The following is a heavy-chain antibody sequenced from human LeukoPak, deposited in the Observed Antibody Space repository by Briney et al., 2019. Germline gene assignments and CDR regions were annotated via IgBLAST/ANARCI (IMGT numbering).Heavy chain of an antibody. J-gene: IGHJ4*02. CDR1: GFTFSSYE. V-gene: IGHV3-48*03. CDR3: ANRRYDSSGHFDS. D-gene: IGHD3-22*01. Sequence: GGSLRLSCAASGFTFSSYEMNWVRQAPGKGLEWVSYISSSGSTIYYADSVKGRFTISKDNSKNTLYMRMSILRAEDTAVYYCANRRYDSSGHFDSWGQGTLVTVSS. CDR2: ISSSGSTI.